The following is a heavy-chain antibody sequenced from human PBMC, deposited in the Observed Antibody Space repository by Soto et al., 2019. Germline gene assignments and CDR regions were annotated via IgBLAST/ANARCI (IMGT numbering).Heavy chain of an antibody. V-gene: IGHV4-61*01. D-gene: IGHD2-21*02. CDR2: IYYSGST. Sequence: SETLSLTSTVSGGSVSSGSYYWGWIRQPPGKGLEWIGYIYYSGSTNYKPSLKSRVTISVDTSKNQFSLKLSSVTAADTAVYYCARLYCGGDCYSDYWGQGTLVTVSS. CDR3: ARLYCGGDCYSDY. CDR1: GGSVSSGSYY. J-gene: IGHJ4*02.